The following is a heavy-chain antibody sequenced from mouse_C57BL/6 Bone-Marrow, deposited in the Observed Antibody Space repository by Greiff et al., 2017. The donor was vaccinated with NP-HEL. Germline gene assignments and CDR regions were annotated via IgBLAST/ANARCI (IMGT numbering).Heavy chain of an antibody. D-gene: IGHD2-1*01. CDR3: ARARGNSLFGY. V-gene: IGHV1-50*01. Sequence: QVQLQQPGAELVKPGASVKLSCKASGYTFTSYWMQWVKQRPGQGLEWIGEIDPSDSYTNYNQKFKGKATLTVDTSSSTAYMQLSSLTSEDSAVYYCARARGNSLFGYWGQGTLVTVSA. CDR1: GYTFTSYW. J-gene: IGHJ3*01. CDR2: IDPSDSYT.